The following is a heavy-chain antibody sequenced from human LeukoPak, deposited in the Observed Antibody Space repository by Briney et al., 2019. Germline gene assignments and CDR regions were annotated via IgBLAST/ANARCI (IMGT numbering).Heavy chain of an antibody. Sequence: SETLSLTCGVSGGSISGTNWWSWVRQPPGQGLEWIGEISLAGQTKYNPSLNGRVTMSLDESSNQLSLHLTSVTAADTATYFCSRESGPFCPFGYWGQGTLVIVSS. CDR1: GGSISGTNW. J-gene: IGHJ4*02. D-gene: IGHD1-26*01. CDR3: SRESGPFCPFGY. CDR2: ISLAGQT. V-gene: IGHV4/OR15-8*02.